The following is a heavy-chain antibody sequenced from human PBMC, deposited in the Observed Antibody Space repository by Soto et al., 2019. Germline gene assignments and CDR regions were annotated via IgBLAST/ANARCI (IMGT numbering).Heavy chain of an antibody. CDR2: MNPNSGNT. J-gene: IGHJ6*02. CDR1: GYTFTSYD. CDR3: ARVQATLFYYYYGMDV. V-gene: IGHV1-8*01. Sequence: QVQLVQSGAAVKNPGASVKVSCKASGYTFTSYDINWVRQATGQGLEWMGWMNPNSGNTGYAQKFQGRVTMTRNTSISTAYMELSSLRSEDTAVYYCARVQATLFYYYYGMDVWGQGTTVTVSS.